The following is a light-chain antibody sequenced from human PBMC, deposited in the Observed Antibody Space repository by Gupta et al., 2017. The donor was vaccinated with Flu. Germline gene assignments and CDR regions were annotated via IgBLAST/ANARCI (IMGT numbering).Light chain of an antibody. J-gene: IGLJ1*01. CDR3: AAWDDSLSAL. CDR1: SSNIGSNY. CDR2: RNN. Sequence: QSVLTQPPSASGTPGQRVTISCSGSSSNIGSNYVYWYQQLPGTAPKLLIYRNNQRPSGVPDRFSGSKSGTSASLIISGLRSEDEADYYCAAWDDSLSALFGTGTKVTVL. V-gene: IGLV1-47*01.